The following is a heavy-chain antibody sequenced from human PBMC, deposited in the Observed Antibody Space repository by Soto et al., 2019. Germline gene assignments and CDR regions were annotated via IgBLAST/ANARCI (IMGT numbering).Heavy chain of an antibody. CDR1: GYGFTTYG. D-gene: IGHD1-1*01. V-gene: IGHV1-18*01. CDR2: ISAHNGNT. Sequence: QIHLVQSGAEVKKPGASVKVSCKGSGYGFTTYGITGVRQAPGQGLEWMAWISAHNGNTNYAQKLQGRVTVTRDTYTSTAYMELRSLRSDDTAVYYCARGRYGDYWGQGALVTVSS. J-gene: IGHJ4*02. CDR3: ARGRYGDY.